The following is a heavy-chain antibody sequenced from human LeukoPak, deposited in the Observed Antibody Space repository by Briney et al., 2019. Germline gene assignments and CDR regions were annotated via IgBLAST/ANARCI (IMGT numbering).Heavy chain of an antibody. J-gene: IGHJ4*02. CDR3: ARNPAGIGDY. Sequence: GGSLRLSCAASGFTFTTYNMNWVRQAPGKGLEWVSLISSDSKIIYYADSVKGRFTVSRDNAKNSLYLQMNSLTDEDTAVYYCARNPAGIGDYWGQGTLVTVSS. V-gene: IGHV3-48*02. D-gene: IGHD1-26*01. CDR1: GFTFTTYN. CDR2: ISSDSKII.